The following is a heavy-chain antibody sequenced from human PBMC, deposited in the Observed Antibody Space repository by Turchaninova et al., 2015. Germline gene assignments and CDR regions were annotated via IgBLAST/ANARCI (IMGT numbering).Heavy chain of an antibody. D-gene: IGHD3-10*01. Sequence: QVQLQQWGAGLLKPSETLSLTCAVYGGSFSGYYWSGIRKPPGEGLGWIGEANHRASTNYNPSIKRRLTPSPHTHSHPSLKGRVTRSVDTSKNHFSRKLGSVTAADTAVYYCARAYYYCSGSYNFYFDYWGQGTLVTVSS. CDR2: ANHRAST. V-gene: IGHV4-34*01. CDR1: GGSFSGYY. CDR3: ARAYYYCSGSYNFYFDY. J-gene: IGHJ4*02.